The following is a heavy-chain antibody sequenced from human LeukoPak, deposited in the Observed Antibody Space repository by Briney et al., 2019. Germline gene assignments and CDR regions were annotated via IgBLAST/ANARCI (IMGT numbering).Heavy chain of an antibody. J-gene: IGHJ4*02. V-gene: IGHV4-59*01. D-gene: IGHD4-23*01. CDR2: IYYSGST. Sequence: SETLSLTCTVSGGSISSYYWSWIRQPPGKGLEWIGYIYYSGSTNYNPSLKSRVTISVDTSKNQFSLKLSSVTAADTAMYYCARGDYGGPYWGQGTLVTVSS. CDR3: ARGDYGGPY. CDR1: GGSISSYY.